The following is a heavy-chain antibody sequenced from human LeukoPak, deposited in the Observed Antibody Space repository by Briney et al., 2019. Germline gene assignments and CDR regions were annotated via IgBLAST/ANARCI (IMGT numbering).Heavy chain of an antibody. Sequence: SETLSLTCTVSGGSISSYYWSWIRQPPGKGLEWIGYIYYSGSTNYNPSLKSRVTMSVDTSKNQFSLKLSSVTAADTAVYYCARHFEDSTGYYGAPLDYWGQGTLATVSS. V-gene: IGHV4-59*08. CDR1: GGSISSYY. CDR3: ARHFEDSTGYYGAPLDY. CDR2: IYYSGST. J-gene: IGHJ4*02. D-gene: IGHD3-22*01.